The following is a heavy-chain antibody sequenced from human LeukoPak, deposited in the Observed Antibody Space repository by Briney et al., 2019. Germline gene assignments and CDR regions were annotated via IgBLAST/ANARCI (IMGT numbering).Heavy chain of an antibody. D-gene: IGHD2-15*01. CDR3: ARLLGYCSGGSCHADY. Sequence: GESLKISCKGSGYSFTSYWIGWVRQMPGKGLEWMGIIYPGDSDTRYSPSFQGQVTISADKSISTAYLQWSILKASDTAMYYCARLLGYCSGGSCHADYWGQGTLVTVSS. J-gene: IGHJ4*02. CDR2: IYPGDSDT. CDR1: GYSFTSYW. V-gene: IGHV5-51*01.